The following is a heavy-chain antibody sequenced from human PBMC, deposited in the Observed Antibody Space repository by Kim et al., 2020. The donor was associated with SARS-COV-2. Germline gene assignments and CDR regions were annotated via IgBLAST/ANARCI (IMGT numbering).Heavy chain of an antibody. CDR2: MNPNSGNT. CDR3: ARGKVVCSGGSCYDYYYGMDV. J-gene: IGHJ6*02. D-gene: IGHD2-15*01. CDR1: GYTFTSYD. Sequence: ASVKVSCKASGYTFTSYDINWVRQATGQGLEWMGWMNPNSGNTGYAQKFQGRVTMTRNTSISTAYMELSSLRSEDTAVYYCARGKVVCSGGSCYDYYYGMDVWGQGTTVTVSS. V-gene: IGHV1-8*01.